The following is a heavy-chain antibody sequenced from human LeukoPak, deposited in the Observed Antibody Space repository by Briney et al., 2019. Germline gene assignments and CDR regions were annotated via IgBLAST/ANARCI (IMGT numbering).Heavy chain of an antibody. CDR3: TTSEVPRYYYDSSGYFDY. D-gene: IGHD3-22*01. Sequence: PGGSLRLSCAASGFTFSNALMSWVRQAPGKGLEWVGRIKSKTDGGTTDYAAPVKGRFTISRDDSKNMLYLQMNSLKTEDTAVYYCTTSEVPRYYYDSSGYFDYWGQGTPVTVSS. V-gene: IGHV3-15*01. J-gene: IGHJ4*02. CDR2: IKSKTDGGTT. CDR1: GFTFSNAL.